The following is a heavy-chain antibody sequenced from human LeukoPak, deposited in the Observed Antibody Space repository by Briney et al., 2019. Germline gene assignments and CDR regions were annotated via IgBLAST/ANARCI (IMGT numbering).Heavy chain of an antibody. CDR3: GRGRALEWLLHHSGWFDP. V-gene: IGHV1-8*03. Sequence: GASVKVSCKASGYTFTSYDINWVRQATGQGLKWMGWMNPNSGNTGYAQKFQGRVTITRNTSISTAYMELSSLRSEDTAVYYCGRGRALEWLLHHSGWFDPWGQGTLVTVSS. CDR2: MNPNSGNT. D-gene: IGHD3-22*01. J-gene: IGHJ5*02. CDR1: GYTFTSYD.